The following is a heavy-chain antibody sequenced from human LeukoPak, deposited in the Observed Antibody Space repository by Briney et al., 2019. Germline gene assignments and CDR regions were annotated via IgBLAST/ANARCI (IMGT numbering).Heavy chain of an antibody. CDR1: GFTPPSYS. CDR2: ISSSSSTI. Sequence: GGALKIFLSAPGFTPPSYSMKWGRPAPGEGVGWVLYISSSSSTIYYADSVKGRFTISRDNAKNSLYLQMNSLRAEDTAVYYCARDSCGGDCSYDAFDIWGQGTMVTVSS. J-gene: IGHJ3*02. D-gene: IGHD2-21*01. CDR3: ARDSCGGDCSYDAFDI. V-gene: IGHV3-48*01.